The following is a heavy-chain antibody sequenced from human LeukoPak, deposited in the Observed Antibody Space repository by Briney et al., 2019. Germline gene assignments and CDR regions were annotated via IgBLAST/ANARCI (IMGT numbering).Heavy chain of an antibody. CDR1: GGTFSSYA. J-gene: IGHJ6*03. D-gene: IGHD5-18*01. Sequence: SVKVSCKASGGTFSSYAISWVRQAPGQGLEWMGGIIPIFGTANYAQKFQGRVTITADKSTSTAYMELSSLRSEDTAVYYCARGQRSIQLWSNYYYYMDVWGKGTTVTVSS. CDR2: IIPIFGTA. V-gene: IGHV1-69*06. CDR3: ARGQRSIQLWSNYYYYMDV.